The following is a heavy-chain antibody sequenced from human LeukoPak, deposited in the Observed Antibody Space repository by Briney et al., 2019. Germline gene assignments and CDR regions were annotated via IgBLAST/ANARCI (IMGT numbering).Heavy chain of an antibody. CDR1: GFTVSSNY. V-gene: IGHV3-66*01. CDR2: IYGGGST. Sequence: TGGSLRLSCAASGFTVSSNYMSWVRQAPGKGLEWVSVIYGGGSTYYADSVKGRFTISRDNSKNTLYLQMSSLRGEDTAVYYCAKNYESGRGVPYGMDVWGQGTTVTVSS. CDR3: AKNYESGRGVPYGMDV. D-gene: IGHD3-16*01. J-gene: IGHJ6*02.